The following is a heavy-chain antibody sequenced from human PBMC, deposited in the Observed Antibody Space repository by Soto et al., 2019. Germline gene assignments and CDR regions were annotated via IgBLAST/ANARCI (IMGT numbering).Heavy chain of an antibody. Sequence: QVQLQESGPGLVKPSQTLSFTCTVSGGSISSGGYYWSWIRQHPGKGLEWIGYIYYSGSTYYNPSLKSRVTISVDTSKNHFSLKLSSVTAADTSVYYCATGVGLAARRIDYWGQGTLVTVST. CDR2: IYYSGST. CDR1: GGSISSGGYY. V-gene: IGHV4-31*03. CDR3: ATGVGLAARRIDY. J-gene: IGHJ4*02. D-gene: IGHD6-6*01.